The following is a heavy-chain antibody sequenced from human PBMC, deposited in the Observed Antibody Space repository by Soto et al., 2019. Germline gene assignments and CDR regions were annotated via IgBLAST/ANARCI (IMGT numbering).Heavy chain of an antibody. CDR2: TYYRSKWYN. Sequence: SQTLSLTCAISGDSVSRSSAAWNWIRQTPSRGPEWLGRTYYRSKWYNDYAVSVKSRITINPDTSKNQFSLQLNSVTPEDTAVYYCARSGSYSGYDLDYWGQGTLVTVSS. CDR1: GDSVSRSSAA. J-gene: IGHJ4*02. D-gene: IGHD5-12*01. V-gene: IGHV6-1*01. CDR3: ARSGSYSGYDLDY.